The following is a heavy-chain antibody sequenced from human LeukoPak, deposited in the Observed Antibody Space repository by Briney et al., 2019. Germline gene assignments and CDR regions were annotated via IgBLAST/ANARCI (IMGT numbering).Heavy chain of an antibody. D-gene: IGHD3-10*01. CDR1: GGSISSGSFY. J-gene: IGHJ3*02. V-gene: IGHV4-61*02. CDR2: IYTSGST. CDR3: ARYYPPTYYYGSGSYSAFDI. Sequence: SQTLSLTCTVSGGSISSGSFYWTWIRQPAGKGLEWIGRIYTSGSTNYNPSLKSRVTISVDTSKNQFSLKLSSVTAADTAVYYCARYYPPTYYYGSGSYSAFDIWGQGTMVTVSS.